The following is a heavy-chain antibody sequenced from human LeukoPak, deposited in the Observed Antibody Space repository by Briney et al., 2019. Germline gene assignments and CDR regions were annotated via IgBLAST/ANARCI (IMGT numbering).Heavy chain of an antibody. Sequence: SETLSLTCTVSGGSISSYYWSWIRQPPGKGLEWIGSIYYSGSTYYNPSLKSRVTISVDTSKNQFSLKLSSVTAADTAVYYCARHSTGYSSTTSLSDYYYYYYMDVWGKGTTVTVSS. V-gene: IGHV4-59*05. CDR3: ARHSTGYSSTTSLSDYYYYYYMDV. D-gene: IGHD6-13*01. J-gene: IGHJ6*03. CDR2: IYYSGST. CDR1: GGSISSYY.